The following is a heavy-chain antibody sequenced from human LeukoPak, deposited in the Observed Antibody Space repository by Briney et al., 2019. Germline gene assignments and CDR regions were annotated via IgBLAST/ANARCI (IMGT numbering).Heavy chain of an antibody. D-gene: IGHD3-10*01. CDR1: GFTFSSYA. J-gene: IGHJ4*02. V-gene: IGHV3-23*01. CDR2: ISGSGGST. CDR3: AKTPTIWFGELKDFDY. Sequence: GGSLRLSCAASGFTFSSYAMSWVRQAPGKGLEWVSVISGSGGSTYYADSVKGRFTISRDNSKNTLYLQMNSLRAEDTAVYYCAKTPTIWFGELKDFDYWGQGTLVTVS.